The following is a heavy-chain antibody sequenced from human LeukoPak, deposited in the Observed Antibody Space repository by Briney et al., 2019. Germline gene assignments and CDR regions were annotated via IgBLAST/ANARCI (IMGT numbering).Heavy chain of an antibody. Sequence: GRSLRLSCAASGFTFSSYAMHWVRQAPGKGLEWVSSISSSSSYIYYADSVKGRFTISRDNAKNSLYLQMNSLRAEDTAVYYCARDLWDTAYGMDVWGQGTTVTVSS. J-gene: IGHJ6*02. D-gene: IGHD5-18*01. CDR2: ISSSSSYI. CDR3: ARDLWDTAYGMDV. V-gene: IGHV3-21*01. CDR1: GFTFSSYA.